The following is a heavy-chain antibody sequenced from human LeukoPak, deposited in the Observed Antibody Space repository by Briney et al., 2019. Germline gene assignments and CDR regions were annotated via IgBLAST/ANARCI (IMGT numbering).Heavy chain of an antibody. Sequence: GRSLRLSCAASGFTFSSYGMHWVRQAPGKGLEWVAVISYDGSNKYYADSVKGRFTISRDNSKNTLYLQMNSLRAEDTAVYYCAKDARNEFGFDYWGQGTLVTVSS. CDR3: AKDARNEFGFDY. CDR2: ISYDGSNK. D-gene: IGHD1-1*01. V-gene: IGHV3-30*18. CDR1: GFTFSSYG. J-gene: IGHJ4*02.